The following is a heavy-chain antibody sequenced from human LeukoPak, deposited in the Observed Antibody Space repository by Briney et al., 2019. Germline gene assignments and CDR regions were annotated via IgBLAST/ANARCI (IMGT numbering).Heavy chain of an antibody. J-gene: IGHJ1*01. CDR1: GFNFADYA. CDR3: ATYSSLNAREFQY. V-gene: IGHV3-9*01. CDR2: INWKGDSI. D-gene: IGHD3-22*01. Sequence: SLRLFWEASGFNFADYAMQWVRAGSGKGLEYLSGINWKGDSIGYADSVKGRFTISRDNAKNSLYLQMNSLRAEDTAVYYCATYSSLNAREFQYWGQGTLVTVSS.